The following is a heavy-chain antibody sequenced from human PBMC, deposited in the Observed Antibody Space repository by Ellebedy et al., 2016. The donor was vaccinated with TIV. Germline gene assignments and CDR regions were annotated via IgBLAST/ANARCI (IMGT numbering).Heavy chain of an antibody. J-gene: IGHJ4*02. V-gene: IGHV3-7*01. Sequence: GESLKISCAASGFTSSSYWMNWVRQAPGKGLEWEANIKQDGSEKYYVDSVKGRFTISRDNAKNSLYLQMNSLRAEDTAVYYCASQGNSYGQIDYWGQGTLVTVSS. D-gene: IGHD5-18*01. CDR1: GFTSSSYW. CDR3: ASQGNSYGQIDY. CDR2: IKQDGSEK.